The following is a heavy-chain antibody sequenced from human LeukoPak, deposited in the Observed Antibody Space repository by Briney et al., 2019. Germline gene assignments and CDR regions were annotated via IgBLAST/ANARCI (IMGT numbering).Heavy chain of an antibody. Sequence: SETLSLACTVSGGSISNYYWSWIRQPPGKGLEWIGYIYYSGSTYYNPSLRSRVTISVDTSKNQFSLNLNSVTAADTAVYYCARALSGTYGLFQHWGQGTLVTVSS. CDR3: ARALSGTYGLFQH. D-gene: IGHD1-26*01. CDR2: IYYSGST. J-gene: IGHJ1*01. CDR1: GGSISNYY. V-gene: IGHV4-59*01.